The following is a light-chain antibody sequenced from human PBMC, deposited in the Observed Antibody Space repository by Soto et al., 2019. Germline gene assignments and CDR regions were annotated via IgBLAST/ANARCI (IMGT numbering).Light chain of an antibody. CDR1: QSLLHSHGYNY. V-gene: IGKV2-28*01. J-gene: IGKJ5*01. CDR3: MQALQVPIT. CDR2: FGS. Sequence: PASISCKSSQSLLHSHGYNYMDWYLQKPGQSPQLLIYFGSYRASGVPDRFSGSGSGTNFTLRISRVETDDFGIYYCMQALQVPITFGQGTRLEIK.